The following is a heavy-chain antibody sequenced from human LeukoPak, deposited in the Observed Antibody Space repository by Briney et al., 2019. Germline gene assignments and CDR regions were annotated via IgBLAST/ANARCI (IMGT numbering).Heavy chain of an antibody. Sequence: GASVKVSCKASGYTFTGYYMHWVRQAPGQGLEWMGWINPNSGGTNYAQKFQGRVTMTRDTSISTAYMELSRLRSDDTAVYYCARGVGITMIVVVSSWFDPWGQGTLVTVSS. D-gene: IGHD3-22*01. CDR1: GYTFTGYY. J-gene: IGHJ5*02. CDR3: ARGVGITMIVVVSSWFDP. CDR2: INPNSGGT. V-gene: IGHV1-2*02.